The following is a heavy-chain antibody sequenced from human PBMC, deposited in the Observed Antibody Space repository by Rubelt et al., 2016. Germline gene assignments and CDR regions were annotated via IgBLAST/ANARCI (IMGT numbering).Heavy chain of an antibody. CDR1: GGSISTYY. J-gene: IGHJ4*02. CDR2: VQYSVTT. D-gene: IGHD6-19*01. Sequence: QVQLQESGPGLVKPSETLSLTCVVSGGSISTYYWSWIRQSPGKGLEWIGYVQYSVTTKYNPSLKGRVNISVETSQKQFSVMLTSVTSADTAVDFCAGSEYSSGWYDYWGQGTLVTVSS. V-gene: IGHV4-59*01. CDR3: AGSEYSSGWYDY.